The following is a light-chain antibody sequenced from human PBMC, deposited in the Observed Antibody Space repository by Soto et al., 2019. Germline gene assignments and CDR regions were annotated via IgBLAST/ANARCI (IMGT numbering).Light chain of an antibody. CDR3: QQYYSYPRT. CDR2: AAS. Sequence: TQPPPALSSSTIDRVTITCSARPGISSYFAWYQQKPGKATKLLIYAASTLQSGVPSRFSGSGSGTDFTLTISCLQSEDFATYYCQQYYSYPRTFGQGTKVDIK. CDR1: PGISSY. V-gene: IGKV1-8*01. J-gene: IGKJ1*01.